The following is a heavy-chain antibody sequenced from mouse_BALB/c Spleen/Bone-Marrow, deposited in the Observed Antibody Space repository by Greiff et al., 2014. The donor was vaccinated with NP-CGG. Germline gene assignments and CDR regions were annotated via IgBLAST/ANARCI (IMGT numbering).Heavy chain of an antibody. Sequence: VQLQQSGAELAKPGASVKMSCKASGHTFTSYWMHWVKQRPGQGLEWIGYINPSTGYTEYNQKFKDKATLTADKSSSTAYMQLSSLTSEGSAVYYCARYDGYEAYWGQGTLVTVSA. CDR2: INPSTGYT. CDR3: ARYDGYEAY. D-gene: IGHD2-3*01. V-gene: IGHV1-7*01. J-gene: IGHJ3*01. CDR1: GHTFTSYW.